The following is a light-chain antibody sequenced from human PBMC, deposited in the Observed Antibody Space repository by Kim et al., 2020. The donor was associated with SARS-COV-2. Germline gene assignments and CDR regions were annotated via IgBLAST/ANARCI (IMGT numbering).Light chain of an antibody. Sequence: QSVLTQPPSVSGAPGQRVTLPCTGSGSNIGADYEVHWYQQFPGTAPKLVMYATTYRPSGVPDRFSGSKSGTSASLAITGLRAEDEADYFCQSYDRSLSAYVFGTGTKVTVL. CDR3: QSYDRSLSAYV. V-gene: IGLV1-40*01. CDR2: ATT. J-gene: IGLJ1*01. CDR1: GSNIGADYE.